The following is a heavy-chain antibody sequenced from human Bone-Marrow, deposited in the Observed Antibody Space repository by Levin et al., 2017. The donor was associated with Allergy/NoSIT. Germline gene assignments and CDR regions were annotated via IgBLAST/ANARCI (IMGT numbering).Heavy chain of an antibody. Sequence: KASETLSLTCTVYGGSISSGGYYWSWIRQRPGKGLEWIGYIYYSGNTYYNPSLKSRVTISVDTSNNQFSLRLSSVTAADTAMYYCAREFVGGSSSSSRDYYGTDVWGQGTTVTVSS. V-gene: IGHV4-31*03. J-gene: IGHJ6*02. D-gene: IGHD6-6*01. CDR2: IYYSGNT. CDR1: GGSISSGGYY. CDR3: AREFVGGSSSSSRDYYGTDV.